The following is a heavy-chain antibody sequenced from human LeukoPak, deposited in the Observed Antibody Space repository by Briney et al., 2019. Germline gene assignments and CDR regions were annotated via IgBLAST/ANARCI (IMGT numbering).Heavy chain of an antibody. CDR1: GGSFSSYY. V-gene: IGHV4-34*12. D-gene: IGHD3-10*01. Sequence: SETLSLTCAVYGGSFSSYYWVWIRQSPGKGLEWIGTIFYSGTTYYNPSFTSRATISVDTSKNQFSLKLSSVTAADAAVYYCVRSPRGSGSSTLLGVAFDIWGQGTMVTVSS. CDR2: IFYSGTT. CDR3: VRSPRGSGSSTLLGVAFDI. J-gene: IGHJ3*02.